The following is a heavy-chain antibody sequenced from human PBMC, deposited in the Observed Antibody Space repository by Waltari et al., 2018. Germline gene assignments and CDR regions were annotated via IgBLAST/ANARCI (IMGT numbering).Heavy chain of an antibody. CDR2: INEDGSKS. J-gene: IGHJ4*02. V-gene: IGHV3-7*01. CDR3: ASGPDHGDF. CDR1: EFTFRNYR. Sequence: EMQLVESGGGWVQPGGSLRLFCAASEFTFRNYRMTWVRQAPGRGLEWVANINEDGSKSFYVDSVKGRFTISRDNAKNSLYLQMNSLRAXDTAIYYCASGPDHGDFWGQGTLVTVSS.